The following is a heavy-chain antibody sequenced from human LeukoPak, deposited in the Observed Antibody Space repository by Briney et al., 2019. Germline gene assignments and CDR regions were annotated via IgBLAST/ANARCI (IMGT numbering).Heavy chain of an antibody. D-gene: IGHD1-26*01. V-gene: IGHV4-59*05. Sequence: SETLSLTCTVSGACISSYYWSWIRQPPGNGLELIGSIYYSGSTYYNPSLKSRVTISVDTSTNQFSLKLSYVTAADTAVFYKQKTAYEIDQLSGSYDWIDYWGQGTLVTVSS. CDR1: GACISSYY. CDR3: QKTAYEIDQLSGSYDWIDY. J-gene: IGHJ4*02. CDR2: IYYSGST.